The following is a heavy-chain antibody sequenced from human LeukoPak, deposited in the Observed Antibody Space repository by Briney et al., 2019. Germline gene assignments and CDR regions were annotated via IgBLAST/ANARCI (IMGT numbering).Heavy chain of an antibody. CDR2: IYYSGST. V-gene: IGHV4-39*07. J-gene: IGHJ6*03. CDR3: ARVFFRRSGRETYYYYMDV. Sequence: SETLSLTCTVSGGSISSSSYYWGWIRQPPGKGLEWIGSIYYSGSTYYNPSLKSRVTISVDTSKNQFSLKLSSVTAADTAVYYCARVFFRRSGRETYYYYMDVWGKGTTVTVSS. D-gene: IGHD3-10*01. CDR1: GGSISSSSYY.